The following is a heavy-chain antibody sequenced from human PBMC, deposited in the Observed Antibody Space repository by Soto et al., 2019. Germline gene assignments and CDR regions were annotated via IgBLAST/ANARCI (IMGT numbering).Heavy chain of an antibody. J-gene: IGHJ4*02. CDR1: GGSFSGYY. Sequence: PSETLSLTCAVYGGSFSGYYWSWIRQPPGKGLEWIGEINHSGSTNYNPSLKSRVTISVDTSKNQFSLKPSSVTAADTAVYYCARRADFWSGYYRPLNFDYWGQGTLVTVSS. D-gene: IGHD3-3*01. CDR2: INHSGST. V-gene: IGHV4-34*01. CDR3: ARRADFWSGYYRPLNFDY.